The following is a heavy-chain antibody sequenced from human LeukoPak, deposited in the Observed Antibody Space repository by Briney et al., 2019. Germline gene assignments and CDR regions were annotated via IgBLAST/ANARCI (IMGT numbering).Heavy chain of an antibody. CDR1: GFTFSSYE. CDR3: AREGAAAGTKKY. CDR2: ISSSGSTI. Sequence: GGSLRLSCAAFGFTFSSYEMNWVRQAPGKGLEWVSYISSSGSTIYYADSVKGRFTISRDNAKNSLYLQMNSLRAEDTAVYYCAREGAAAGTKKYWGQGTLVTVSS. D-gene: IGHD6-13*01. J-gene: IGHJ4*02. V-gene: IGHV3-48*03.